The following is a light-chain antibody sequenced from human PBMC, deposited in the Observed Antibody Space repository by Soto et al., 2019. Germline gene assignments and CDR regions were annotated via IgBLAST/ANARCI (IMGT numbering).Light chain of an antibody. CDR2: LGS. CDR1: QSLLHSNGYNF. Sequence: EIVMTQSPLSLPVTPGEPASISCKSSQSLLHSNGYNFLDWYLQKPGQSPRLLIYLGSNRASGVPDRCSGSGSGTDFTLKISRVEAEDVGVYYCMQARQTPRTFGQGTKVELK. CDR3: MQARQTPRT. J-gene: IGKJ1*01. V-gene: IGKV2-28*01.